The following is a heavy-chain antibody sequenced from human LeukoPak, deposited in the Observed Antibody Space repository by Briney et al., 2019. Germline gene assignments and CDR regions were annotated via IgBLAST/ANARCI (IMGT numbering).Heavy chain of an antibody. D-gene: IGHD4-23*01. CDR3: ARVYGGNLSDDAFDI. CDR2: IYYSGST. CDR1: GGSISSYY. V-gene: IGHV4-59*01. J-gene: IGHJ3*02. Sequence: PSETLSLTCTVSGGSISSYYWSWIRQPPGKGVEWIGYIYYSGSTNYNPSLKSRVTISVDTSKNQFSLKLSSVTAADTAVYYCARVYGGNLSDDAFDIWGQGTMVTVSS.